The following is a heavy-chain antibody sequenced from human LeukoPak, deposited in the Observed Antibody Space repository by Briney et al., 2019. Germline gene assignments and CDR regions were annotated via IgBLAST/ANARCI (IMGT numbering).Heavy chain of an antibody. J-gene: IGHJ4*02. CDR2: MNPNSGNT. D-gene: IGHD3-22*01. V-gene: IGHV1-8*01. Sequence: ASVKVSCKASGYTFTSYDINWVRQATGQGLEWMGWMNPNSGNTGYAQRFQGRVTMTRDTSISTAYMELSSLRSEDTAVYYCARLPYYDSSGDPSHWGQGTLVTVCS. CDR1: GYTFTSYD. CDR3: ARLPYYDSSGDPSH.